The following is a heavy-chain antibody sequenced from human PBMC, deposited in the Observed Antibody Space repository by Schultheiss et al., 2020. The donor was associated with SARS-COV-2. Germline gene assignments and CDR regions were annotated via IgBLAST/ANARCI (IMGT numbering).Heavy chain of an antibody. Sequence: GGSLRLSCAASGFAFRSYAMNWVRQAPGKGLEWVSYISGSSTAIHYADSVKGRFTISRDNAKNSLILEMNSLRDEDTAVYYCARDGMSSSGWYNYGLDVWGQGTTVTVSS. CDR2: ISGSSTAI. CDR1: GFAFRSYA. CDR3: ARDGMSSSGWYNYGLDV. J-gene: IGHJ6*02. V-gene: IGHV3-48*02. D-gene: IGHD6-19*01.